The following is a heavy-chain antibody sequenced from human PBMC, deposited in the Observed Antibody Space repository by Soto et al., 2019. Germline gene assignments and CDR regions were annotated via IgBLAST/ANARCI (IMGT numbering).Heavy chain of an antibody. J-gene: IGHJ4*02. V-gene: IGHV4-39*01. CDR1: GGSISSSSYY. CDR3: ATLWFGEGNY. CDR2: IYYSGST. D-gene: IGHD3-10*01. Sequence: QLQLQESGPGLVKPSETLSLTCTVSGGSISSSSYYWGWIRQPPGKGLEWIGSIYYSGSTYYNPPLTSLVTISLDTSKPQFSLKLSSVTAADTAVYYCATLWFGEGNYWGQGTLVTVSS.